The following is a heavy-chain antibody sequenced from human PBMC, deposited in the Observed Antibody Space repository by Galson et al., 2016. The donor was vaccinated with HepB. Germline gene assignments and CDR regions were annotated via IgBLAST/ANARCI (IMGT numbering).Heavy chain of an antibody. Sequence: SVKVSCKASGYTFTSYYMHWVRQAPGQGLEWMGIINPSGGSTTYAQKFQGRVTMTRDTSTSTIYMELSSLRSEDTAVYYCARLNWNYGGIFDYWGQGTLVTVSS. CDR2: INPSGGST. V-gene: IGHV1-46*01. CDR3: ARLNWNYGGIFDY. J-gene: IGHJ4*02. CDR1: GYTFTSYY. D-gene: IGHD1-7*01.